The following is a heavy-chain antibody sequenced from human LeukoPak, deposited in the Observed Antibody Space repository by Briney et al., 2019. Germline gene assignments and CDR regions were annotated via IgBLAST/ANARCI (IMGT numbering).Heavy chain of an antibody. CDR2: IEKDGSEI. J-gene: IGHJ4*02. V-gene: IGHV3-7*01. Sequence: PGGSLRLSCAASGFTFSNYWMNWVRQAPGKGMEWVAIIEKDGSEILYVDSVKGRFTISRDNAKNSLYLQMNSLRVEDTAVYYCAAGAGWLIDWWGQGTLVTVSS. CDR3: AAGAGWLIDW. D-gene: IGHD6-19*01. CDR1: GFTFSNYW.